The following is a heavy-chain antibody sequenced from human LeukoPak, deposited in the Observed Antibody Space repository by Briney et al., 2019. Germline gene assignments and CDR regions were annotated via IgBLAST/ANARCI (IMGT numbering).Heavy chain of an antibody. CDR2: INSDGSTT. D-gene: IGHD2-2*01. J-gene: IGHJ4*02. Sequence: GGSLRLSRAASGFTFSSYWMHWVRQAPGKGLVWVSRINSDGSTTTYADSVRGRFTISRDNAKSTLYLQMNSLRAEDTAVYYCARFYCSSTSCLEDYWGQGTLVTVSS. V-gene: IGHV3-74*01. CDR3: ARFYCSSTSCLEDY. CDR1: GFTFSSYW.